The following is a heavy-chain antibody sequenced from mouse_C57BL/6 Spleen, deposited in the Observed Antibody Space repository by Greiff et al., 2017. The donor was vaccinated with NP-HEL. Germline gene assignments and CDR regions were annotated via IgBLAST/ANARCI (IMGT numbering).Heavy chain of an antibody. D-gene: IGHD1-1*01. CDR1: GYTFTSYW. J-gene: IGHJ2*01. CDR2: INPSNGGT. V-gene: IGHV1-53*01. Sequence: VQLQESGTELVKPGASVKLSCKASGYTFTSYWMHWVKQRPGQGLEWIGNINPSNGGTNYNEKFKSKATLTVDKSSSTAYMQLSSLTSEDSAVYYCARNIYYYGSSFFDYWGQGTTLTVSS. CDR3: ARNIYYYGSSFFDY.